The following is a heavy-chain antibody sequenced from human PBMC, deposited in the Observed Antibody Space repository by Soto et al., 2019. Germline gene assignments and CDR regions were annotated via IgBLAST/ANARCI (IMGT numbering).Heavy chain of an antibody. V-gene: IGHV4-61*01. D-gene: IGHD3-16*02. J-gene: IGHJ4*01. CDR3: AVVWGNYRDLDY. CDR1: GGSVSSGTYY. Sequence: SETLSLTCTVSGGSVSSGTYYWSWIRQPPGKGLEWIGYIDYSGSTNYNPSLKSRVTISVDTSKNQFSLKLSSVTAADRAVYYGAVVWGNYRDLDYWGQGTMVTVSS. CDR2: IDYSGST.